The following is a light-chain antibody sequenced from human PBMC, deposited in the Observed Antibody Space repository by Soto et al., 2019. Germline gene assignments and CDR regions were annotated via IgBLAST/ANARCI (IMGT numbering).Light chain of an antibody. CDR3: QQYNSYSRET. CDR2: TAS. V-gene: IGKV1-5*03. Sequence: DIQMTQSPSTLSASVGDRVTITCLASQSIISGLAWYQQKPGKAPKLLIYTASSLKSGVPSRFSGSGSGTEFTLTSSSLQPDDFATYYCQQYNSYSRETFGQGTKVEIK. CDR1: QSIISG. J-gene: IGKJ1*01.